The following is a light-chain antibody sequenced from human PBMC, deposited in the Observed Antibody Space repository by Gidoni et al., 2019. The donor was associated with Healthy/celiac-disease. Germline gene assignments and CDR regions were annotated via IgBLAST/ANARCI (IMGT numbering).Light chain of an antibody. CDR3: QQSYSTPLT. J-gene: IGKJ4*01. CDR1: QSISSY. V-gene: IGKV1-39*01. CDR2: AAS. Sequence: EIQMTQSPSSLSASVGDRVTITCRASQSISSYLNWYQPKPGKAPKLLIYAASSLQSGVPSRFSGSGSGTDFTLTILSLQPEDFATYHCQQSYSTPLTFXGXTKVEIK.